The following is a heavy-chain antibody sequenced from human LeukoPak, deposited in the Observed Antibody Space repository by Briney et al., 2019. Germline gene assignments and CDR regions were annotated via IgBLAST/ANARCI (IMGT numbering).Heavy chain of an antibody. CDR2: IYYSGST. Sequence: SETLSLTCTVSGGSISSYYWSWIRQPPGKGLEWIGYIYYSGSTNYNPSLKSRVTTSVDTSKNQFSLKLSSVTAADTAVYYCARDVGPDYDFWSGYYGHYYYGMDVWGQGTTVTVSS. CDR1: GGSISSYY. CDR3: ARDVGPDYDFWSGYYGHYYYGMDV. D-gene: IGHD3-3*01. V-gene: IGHV4-59*01. J-gene: IGHJ6*02.